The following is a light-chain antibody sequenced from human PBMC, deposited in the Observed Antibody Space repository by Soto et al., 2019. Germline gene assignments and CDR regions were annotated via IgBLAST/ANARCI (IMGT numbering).Light chain of an antibody. CDR2: EVS. V-gene: IGLV2-8*01. Sequence: QSVVAQPPSASGSPGQSVTISCTGTSNGIGDYDYVSWYQQHPGKAPKLMIFEVSNRPSGVPDRFSGSKSGNTASLTVSGLQPEDEADYYCFSYAGRNNFVFGTGTKVTVL. CDR3: FSYAGRNNFV. CDR1: SNGIGDYDY. J-gene: IGLJ1*01.